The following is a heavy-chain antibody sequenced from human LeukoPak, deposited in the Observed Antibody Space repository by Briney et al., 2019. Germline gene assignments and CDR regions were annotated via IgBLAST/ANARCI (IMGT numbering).Heavy chain of an antibody. CDR1: GFTFSSYA. V-gene: IGHV3-64D*06. CDR3: VKDRDYCSSTSCYGFDY. D-gene: IGHD2-2*01. J-gene: IGHJ4*02. CDR2: ISSNGGST. Sequence: GGSLRLSCSASGFTFSSYAMHWVRQAPGKGLEYVSAISSNGGSTYYADSVKGRFTISRDNSKNTLYLRMSSLRAEDTAVYYCVKDRDYCSSTSCYGFDYWGQGTLVTVSS.